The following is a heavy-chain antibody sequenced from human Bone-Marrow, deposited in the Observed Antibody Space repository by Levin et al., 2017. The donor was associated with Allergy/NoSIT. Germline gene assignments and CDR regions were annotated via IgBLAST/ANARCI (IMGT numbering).Heavy chain of an antibody. Sequence: PGGSLRLSCTVSGFSFDNYAMHWVRQVPGKGLEWVSGISWNSGDLDYAESVRGRFTISRDNAKNSLFLEMKSLTVDDTAFYYCARSGRHGNFGVQGDDLADWGQGTLVTVSS. CDR1: GFSFDNYA. D-gene: IGHD3-16*01. CDR2: ISWNSGDL. CDR3: ARSGRHGNFGVQGDDLAD. J-gene: IGHJ4*02. V-gene: IGHV3-9*01.